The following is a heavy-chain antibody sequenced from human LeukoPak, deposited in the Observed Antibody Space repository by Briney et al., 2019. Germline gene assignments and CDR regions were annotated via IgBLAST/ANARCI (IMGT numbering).Heavy chain of an antibody. CDR2: IRNDGTET. CDR1: GFTFSVYG. Sequence: GGSLRLSCVASGFTFSVYGMHWVRQAPGRGLDWVTGIRNDGTETVYADSVKSHFTISRDNSRNTLYLQMNSLRVDDTAMYYCARENWNVAKYVLDIWGQGTLVSVAS. J-gene: IGHJ3*02. CDR3: ARENWNVAKYVLDI. V-gene: IGHV3-33*01. D-gene: IGHD1-1*01.